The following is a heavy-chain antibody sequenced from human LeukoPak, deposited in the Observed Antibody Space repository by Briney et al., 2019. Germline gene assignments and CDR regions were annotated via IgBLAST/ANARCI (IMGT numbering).Heavy chain of an antibody. Sequence: GGSLRLSCAVTGFTFSDYGLHWIRQAPGKGLDWLAVIWYDASNKYYADSVEGRFTVSRDNSKYTLNLQMDSLRAEDTAVYYCARDLGITADGNYFDYWGQGTLVTVSS. D-gene: IGHD6-13*01. CDR2: IWYDASNK. CDR1: GFTFSDYG. CDR3: ARDLGITADGNYFDY. V-gene: IGHV3-33*01. J-gene: IGHJ4*02.